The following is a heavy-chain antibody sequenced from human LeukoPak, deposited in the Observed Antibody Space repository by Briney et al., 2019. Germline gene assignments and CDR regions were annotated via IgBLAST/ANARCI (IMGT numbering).Heavy chain of an antibody. CDR1: GYTFTSYA. V-gene: IGHV1-3*01. Sequence: ASVTVSCKASGYTFTSYAMHWVRQAPGQRLEWMGWINAGNGNTKYSQKFQGRVTITRDTSASTAYMELSSLRSEDTAVYYCARDRGVVVVAATENWFDPWGQGTLVTVSS. CDR3: ARDRGVVVVAATENWFDP. J-gene: IGHJ5*02. D-gene: IGHD2-15*01. CDR2: INAGNGNT.